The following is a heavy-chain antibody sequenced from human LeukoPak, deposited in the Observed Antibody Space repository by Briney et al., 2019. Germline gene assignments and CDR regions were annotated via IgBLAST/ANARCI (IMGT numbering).Heavy chain of an antibody. CDR1: GFAFTDYG. J-gene: IGHJ5*02. V-gene: IGHV1-18*01. CDR3: ARGFATYYDTTPALDWFDP. D-gene: IGHD3-9*01. CDR2: ISADNGKT. Sequence: ASVRVSCKASGFAFTDYGLGWVRQAPGQGLEWMGWISADNGKTNYAQRVQDRVTMTTDTSTTTAYMELRSLRPNDTAVYYCARGFATYYDTTPALDWFDPWGQGTLVTVSS.